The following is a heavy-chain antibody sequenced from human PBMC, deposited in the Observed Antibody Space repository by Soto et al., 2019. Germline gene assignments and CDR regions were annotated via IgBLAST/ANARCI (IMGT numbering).Heavy chain of an antibody. CDR2: IIPIFGTA. D-gene: IGHD3-22*01. Sequence: QVQLVQSGAEVKKPGSSVKVSCKASGGTFSSYAISWVRQAPGQGLEWMGGIIPIFGTANYAQKFQGRVTITADESTSTAYMELSSLRSEDTAVYYCARSPEEDSYYYDSSGAYFDYWGQGTLVTVSS. CDR1: GGTFSSYA. J-gene: IGHJ4*02. CDR3: ARSPEEDSYYYDSSGAYFDY. V-gene: IGHV1-69*12.